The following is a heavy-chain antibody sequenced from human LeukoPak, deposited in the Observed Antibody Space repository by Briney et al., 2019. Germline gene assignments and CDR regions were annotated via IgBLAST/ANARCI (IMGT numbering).Heavy chain of an antibody. CDR2: ISYDGSNK. J-gene: IGHJ3*02. CDR3: ARERRITMVRGEDAFDI. V-gene: IGHV3-30-3*01. D-gene: IGHD3-10*01. Sequence: GRSLRLSCVASGFTFSSYAMHWVRQAPGKGLEWVAVISYDGSNKYYADSVKGRFTISRDNSKNTLYLQMNSLRAEDTAVYYCARERRITMVRGEDAFDIWGQGTMVTVSS. CDR1: GFTFSSYA.